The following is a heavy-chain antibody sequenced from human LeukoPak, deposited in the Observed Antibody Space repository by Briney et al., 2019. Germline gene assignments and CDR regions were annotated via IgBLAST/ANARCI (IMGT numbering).Heavy chain of an antibody. D-gene: IGHD6-19*01. CDR3: AKSREWLVLGSIDY. J-gene: IGHJ4*02. CDR2: ISGSGGST. CDR1: GFTFSSYA. V-gene: IGHV3-23*01. Sequence: GGSLRLSCAASGFTFSSYAMSRVREAPGKGLDWGSAISGSGGSTYYADSVKGRFTISRDNSKNTLYLQMNSLRAEDAAVYYCAKSREWLVLGSIDYWGQGTLVTVSS.